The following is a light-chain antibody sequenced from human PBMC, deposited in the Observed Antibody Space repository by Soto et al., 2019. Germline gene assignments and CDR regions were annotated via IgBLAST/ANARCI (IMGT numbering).Light chain of an antibody. CDR2: AVN. Sequence: QSVLTQPRSVAGSPVQSVTISCTGTSSDVGGYNYVSWYQQHPGKAPNLMIYAVNARPSGVPDRFSGSKSGNTASLTISGLQAEDEADYYCCSYAGSYTYVFGTGTKLTV. V-gene: IGLV2-11*01. CDR3: CSYAGSYTYV. J-gene: IGLJ1*01. CDR1: SSDVGGYNY.